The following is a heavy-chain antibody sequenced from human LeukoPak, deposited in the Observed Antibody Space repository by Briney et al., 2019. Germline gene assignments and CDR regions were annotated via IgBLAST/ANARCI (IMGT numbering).Heavy chain of an antibody. D-gene: IGHD6-13*01. J-gene: IGHJ4*02. CDR1: GFTVSTNY. CDR2: IYSGGST. V-gene: IGHV3-53*01. Sequence: GGSLRLSCAASGFTVSTNYMTWVRQAPGKGLEWVSVIYSGGSTYYADSVKGRFTISRDNSKNTLYLQLNSLRAEDTAVYYCARASIAAAGYYFDYWGQGTLVTVSS. CDR3: ARASIAAAGYYFDY.